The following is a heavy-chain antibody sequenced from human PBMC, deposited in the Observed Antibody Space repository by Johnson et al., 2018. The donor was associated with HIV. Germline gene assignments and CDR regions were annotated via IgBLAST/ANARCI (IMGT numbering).Heavy chain of an antibody. Sequence: VQLVESGGGLVQPGGSLRLSCAVSGFIFSSYAMHWVRQAPGKGLEWVSYIRSSGSTIYYAGSVKGRFTISRDNAENSLYLQMNSLRAEDTDVYYCARANYYHNWGQGTMVTVSS. J-gene: IGHJ3*02. CDR3: ARANYYHN. CDR2: IRSSGSTI. CDR1: GFIFSSYA. D-gene: IGHD3-10*01. V-gene: IGHV3-48*04.